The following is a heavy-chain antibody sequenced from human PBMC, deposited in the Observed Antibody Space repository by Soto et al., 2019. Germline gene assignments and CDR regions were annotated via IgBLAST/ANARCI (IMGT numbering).Heavy chain of an antibody. V-gene: IGHV1-46*01. CDR2: SVRST. CDR3: AREVVGATHRLYFDY. CDR1: GYTFTSYY. J-gene: IGHJ4*02. Sequence: ASVKVSCKASGYTFTSYYMHWVRQATGTSVRSTSYAQKFQGRVTMTRDTSTSTVYMELSSLRSEDTAVYYCAREVVGATHRLYFDYWGQGTLVTVSS. D-gene: IGHD1-26*01.